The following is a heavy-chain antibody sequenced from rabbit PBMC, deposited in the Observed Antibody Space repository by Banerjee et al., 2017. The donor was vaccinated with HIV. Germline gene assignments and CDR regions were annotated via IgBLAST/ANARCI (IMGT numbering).Heavy chain of an antibody. CDR3: ARDGLYYGMDL. CDR1: GFSFSNGYV. V-gene: IGHV1S45*01. CDR2: IYAGSSGST. Sequence: QEQLEESGGDLVKPEGSLTLTCTASGFSFSNGYVMCWVRQAPGKGLEWIACIYAGSSGSTYYASWAKGRFTISKTSSTTVTLQMTSLTAADTATYFCARDGLYYGMDLWGQGTLVTVS. J-gene: IGHJ6*01.